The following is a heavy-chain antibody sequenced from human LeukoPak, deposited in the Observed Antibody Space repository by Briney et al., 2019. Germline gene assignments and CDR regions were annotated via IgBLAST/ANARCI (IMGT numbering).Heavy chain of an antibody. CDR3: ARDGVFRSIAVAGLDY. Sequence: GRSLRLSCAAPGFTFSSYGMHWVRQAPGKGLEWVAVISYDGSNKYYADSVKGRFTISRDNSKNTLYLQMNSLRAEDTAVYYCARDGVFRSIAVAGLDYWGQGTLVTVSS. V-gene: IGHV3-30*19. J-gene: IGHJ4*02. CDR1: GFTFSSYG. D-gene: IGHD6-19*01. CDR2: ISYDGSNK.